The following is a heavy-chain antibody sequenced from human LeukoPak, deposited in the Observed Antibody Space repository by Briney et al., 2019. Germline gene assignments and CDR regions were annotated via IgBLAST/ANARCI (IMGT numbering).Heavy chain of an antibody. D-gene: IGHD7-27*01. J-gene: IGHJ4*02. CDR1: GYTFSSYA. CDR2: ISGSGGST. V-gene: IGHV3-23*01. CDR3: ANSKSLGPYEY. Sequence: PGGSLRLSCAASGYTFSSYAMSWVRQAPGKGLEWVSAISGSGGSTYYADSVKGRFTISRDNSKNTLYLQMNSLRAEDTAVYYCANSKSLGPYEYWGQGTLVTVSS.